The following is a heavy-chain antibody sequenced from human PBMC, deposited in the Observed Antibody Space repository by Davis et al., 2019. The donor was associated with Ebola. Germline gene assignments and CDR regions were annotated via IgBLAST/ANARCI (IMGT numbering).Heavy chain of an antibody. Sequence: AASVTVSCLGSGYSFSDHYIHWVQGAPGKGMEWVGLVDPKGGKTVYAEKFQDRVPIAADRSTDTVYMELSSLRFEDTAVYYCTTLDILTAYVPYAMDVWGQGTTVTVS. D-gene: IGHD3-9*01. CDR1: GYSFSDHY. CDR2: VDPKGGKT. V-gene: IGHV1-69-2*01. J-gene: IGHJ6*02. CDR3: TTLDILTAYVPYAMDV.